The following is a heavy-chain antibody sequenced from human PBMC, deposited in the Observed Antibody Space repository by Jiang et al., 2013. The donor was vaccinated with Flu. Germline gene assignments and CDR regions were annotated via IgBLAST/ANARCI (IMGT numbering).Heavy chain of an antibody. J-gene: IGHJ6*02. V-gene: IGHV5-10-1*01. CDR1: GYSFTSYW. CDR3: ARQGGYCSGGSCYGYYYYYGMDV. CDR2: IDPSDSYT. D-gene: IGHD2-15*01. Sequence: LVESGAEVKKPGESLRISCKGSGYSFTSYWISWVRQMPGKGLEWMGRIDPSDSYTNYSPSFQGHVTISADKSISTAYLQWSSLKASDTAMYYCARQGGYCSGGSCYGYYYYYGMDVWGQGTTVTVSS.